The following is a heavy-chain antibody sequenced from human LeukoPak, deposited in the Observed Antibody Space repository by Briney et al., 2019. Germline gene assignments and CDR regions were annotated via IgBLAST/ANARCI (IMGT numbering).Heavy chain of an antibody. CDR1: GFTFSSYW. CDR3: ARDRGGSYFSY. CDR2: IKQDGSET. V-gene: IGHV3-7*01. Sequence: GGSLRLSCAASGFTFSSYWMSWVRQAPGKGLEWVANIKQDGSETYYVDSVKGRFTISRDNAKNSLYLQMNSLRAEDTAAYYCARDRGGSYFSYWGQGTLVTVSS. D-gene: IGHD1-26*01. J-gene: IGHJ4*02.